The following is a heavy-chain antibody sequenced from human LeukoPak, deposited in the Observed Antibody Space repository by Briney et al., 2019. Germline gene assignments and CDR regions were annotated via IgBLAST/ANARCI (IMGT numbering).Heavy chain of an antibody. CDR1: GFTFGDYA. D-gene: IGHD4-17*01. V-gene: IGHV3-23*01. Sequence: GGSLRLSCTASGFTFGDYAMSWVRQAPGKRLEWVSGISGSGGSTYYADSVKGRFSISRDSSKNTLYLQMNSLRAEDTAVYYCAKGYGDYVFYYMDVWGKGTTVTVSS. CDR3: AKGYGDYVFYYMDV. J-gene: IGHJ6*03. CDR2: ISGSGGST.